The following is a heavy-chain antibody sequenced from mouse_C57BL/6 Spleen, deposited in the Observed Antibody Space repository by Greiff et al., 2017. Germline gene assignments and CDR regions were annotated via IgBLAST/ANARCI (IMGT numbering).Heavy chain of an antibody. CDR2: INPNNGGT. CDR1: GYTFTDYY. CDR3: ARRRSPSPDYFDY. V-gene: IGHV1-26*01. Sequence: EVQLQQSGPELVKPGASVKISCKASGYTFTDYYMNWVKQSHGKSLEWIGDINPNNGGTSYNQKFKGKATLTVDKSSSTAYMELRSLTSEDSAVYYCARRRSPSPDYFDYWGQGTTLTVSS. J-gene: IGHJ2*01.